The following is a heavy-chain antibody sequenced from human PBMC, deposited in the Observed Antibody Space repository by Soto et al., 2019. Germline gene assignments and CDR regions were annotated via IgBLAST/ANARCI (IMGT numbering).Heavy chain of an antibody. Sequence: PSETLSLTCTVSGGSISSGGYYWSWIRQHPGKGLKWIGYIYYSGSTYYNPSLKSRVTISVDTSKNQFSLKLSSVTAADTAVYYCVRGYYDFWSGYYSPSYFDYWGQGTLVTVS. CDR3: VRGYYDFWSGYYSPSYFDY. CDR2: IYYSGST. D-gene: IGHD3-3*01. CDR1: GGSISSGGYY. V-gene: IGHV4-31*03. J-gene: IGHJ4*02.